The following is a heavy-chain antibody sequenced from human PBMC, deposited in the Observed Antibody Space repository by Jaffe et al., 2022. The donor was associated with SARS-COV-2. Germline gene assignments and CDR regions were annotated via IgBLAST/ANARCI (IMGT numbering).Heavy chain of an antibody. CDR1: GFTFSSYA. Sequence: QVQLVESGGGVVQPGRSLRLSCAASGFTFSSYAMHWVRQAPGKGLEWVAVISYDGSNKYYADSVKGRFTISRDNSKNTLYLQMNSLRAEDTAVYYCARAADGWGQGTLVTVSS. CDR3: ARAADG. V-gene: IGHV3-30-3*01. CDR2: ISYDGSNK. J-gene: IGHJ4*02.